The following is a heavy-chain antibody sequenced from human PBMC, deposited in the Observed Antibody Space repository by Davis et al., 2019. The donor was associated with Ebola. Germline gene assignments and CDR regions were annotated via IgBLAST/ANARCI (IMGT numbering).Heavy chain of an antibody. CDR2: ISAYNGDT. V-gene: IGHV1-18*01. Sequence: AASVKVSCKASGYTFTTYIISWVRQAPGQGLEWMGWISAYNGDTNYAQKFQGRVTMTTDTSTSTAYMELRSLRSDDTAVYYCARKYGDYDYYYYGMDVWGQETTVTVSS. D-gene: IGHD4-17*01. J-gene: IGHJ6*02. CDR3: ARKYGDYDYYYYGMDV. CDR1: GYTFTTYI.